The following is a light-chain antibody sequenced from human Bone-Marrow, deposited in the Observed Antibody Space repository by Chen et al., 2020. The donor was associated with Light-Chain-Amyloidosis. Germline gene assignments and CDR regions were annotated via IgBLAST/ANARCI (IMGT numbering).Light chain of an antibody. CDR2: AVT. V-gene: IGLV2-14*01. Sequence: QSALTPPASVSGTPGQSITSACAGTSSDVGGDNHVSWYQQHPDKAPTLMISAVTHRPSWVPARFSGSTSDNTASLTISGLQTEDEADYFCSSYTITNTLVFGSGTRVTVL. CDR3: SSYTITNTLV. CDR1: SSDVGGDNH. J-gene: IGLJ1*01.